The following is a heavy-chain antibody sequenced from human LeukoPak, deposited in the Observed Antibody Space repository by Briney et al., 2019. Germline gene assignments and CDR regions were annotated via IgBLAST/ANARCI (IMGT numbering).Heavy chain of an antibody. CDR3: ARDVYDFWSGYYIFGGVSFDY. D-gene: IGHD3-3*01. J-gene: IGHJ4*02. V-gene: IGHV3-48*01. Sequence: GGSLRLSCAASGFTFSSYSMNWVRQAPGKGLEWVSYISSSSSTIYYADSVKGRFTISRDNAKNSLYLQMNSLRAEDTAVYYCARDVYDFWSGYYIFGGVSFDYWGQGTLVTVSS. CDR1: GFTFSSYS. CDR2: ISSSSSTI.